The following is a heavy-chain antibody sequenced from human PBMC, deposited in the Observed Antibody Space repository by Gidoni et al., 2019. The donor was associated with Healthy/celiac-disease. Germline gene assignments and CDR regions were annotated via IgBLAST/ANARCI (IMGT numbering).Heavy chain of an antibody. CDR2: INHSGST. J-gene: IGHJ4*02. V-gene: IGHV4-34*01. CDR3: ARVGKGYYDSSGYLPFDY. D-gene: IGHD3-22*01. Sequence: SLNCALYGGSFSGYYWSWIRQPPGKGLEWIGGINHSGSTNYNPSLKSRVTISVDTSKNQFSLKLSSVTAADTAVYYCARVGKGYYDSSGYLPFDYWGQGTLVTVSS. CDR1: GGSFSGYY.